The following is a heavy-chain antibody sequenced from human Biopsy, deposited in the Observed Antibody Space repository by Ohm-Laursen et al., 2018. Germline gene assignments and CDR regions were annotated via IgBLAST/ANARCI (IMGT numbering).Heavy chain of an antibody. J-gene: IGHJ4*02. CDR3: GNEVHGRDY. Sequence: TLSLTCAVFGKTFSDYQWSWIRQPPGKGLERIGQINQAGTTNYNPSLKSRVSISADASKYEFSLRLTSVTAADTAVYSCGNEVHGRDYWGLGAQVTVSS. V-gene: IGHV4-34*08. CDR1: GKTFSDYQ. CDR2: INQAGTT. D-gene: IGHD2-15*01.